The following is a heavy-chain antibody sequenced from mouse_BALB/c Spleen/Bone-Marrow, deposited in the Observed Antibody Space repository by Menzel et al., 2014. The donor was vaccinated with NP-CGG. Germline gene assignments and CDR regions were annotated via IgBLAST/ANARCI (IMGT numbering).Heavy chain of an antibody. V-gene: IGHV5-17*02. D-gene: IGHD2-3*01. CDR3: AIEGYYDY. Sequence: EVKVVESGGGLVQPGGSRKLSCAASGFTFSSFGMHWVRQAPEKGLEWVAYISSGSSTIYYADTVKGRFTISRDNPKNTLFLQMTSLRSEDTAMYYCAIEGYYDYWGQGTTPTVSS. J-gene: IGHJ2*01. CDR2: ISSGSSTI. CDR1: GFTFSSFG.